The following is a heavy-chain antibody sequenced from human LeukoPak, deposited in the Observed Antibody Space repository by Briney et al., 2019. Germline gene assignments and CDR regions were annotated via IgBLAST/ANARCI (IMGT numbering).Heavy chain of an antibody. CDR1: GLTFSTYS. J-gene: IGHJ4*02. CDR3: ARDHNWNDVIDY. V-gene: IGHV3-74*01. CDR2: INSDGSST. Sequence: PGGSLRLSCAVSGLTFSTYSMTWVRQGPGKGLVWVSRINSDGSSTSYADSVKGRFTISRDNAKNTLYLQMNSLRAEDTAVYYCARDHNWNDVIDYWGQGTLVTVSS. D-gene: IGHD1-20*01.